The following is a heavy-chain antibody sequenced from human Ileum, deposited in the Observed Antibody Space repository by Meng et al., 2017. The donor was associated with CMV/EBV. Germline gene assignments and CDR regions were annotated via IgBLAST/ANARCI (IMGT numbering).Heavy chain of an antibody. CDR2: LRTSGTI. CDR3: GRAGARGVPVDI. J-gene: IGHJ4*02. CDR1: CVSISEYP. Sequence: QMALQEVGPGLVRPSDTLPLGCSVSCVSISEYPWTWIRNSAGKGLQWRGRLRTSGTIDHNPSFKSRVTLSIDTSKNQFSLKLTSVTAAYTAVYYCGRAGARGVPVDIWGQGTLVTVSS. V-gene: IGHV4-4*07. D-gene: IGHD3-10*01.